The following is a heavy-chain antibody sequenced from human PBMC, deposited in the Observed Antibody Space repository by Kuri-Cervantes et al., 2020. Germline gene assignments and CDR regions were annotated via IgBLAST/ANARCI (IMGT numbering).Heavy chain of an antibody. Sequence: GGSLRLSCAASGFTFSSYGMHWVRQAPGKGLVWVSRTNSDGSSTSYADSVKGRFTISRDNAKNTLYLQMNSLRAEDTAVYYCARANLPYFDWLFSDAFDIWGQGTMVTVSS. CDR2: TNSDGSST. V-gene: IGHV3-74*01. J-gene: IGHJ3*02. CDR1: GFTFSSYG. D-gene: IGHD3-9*01. CDR3: ARANLPYFDWLFSDAFDI.